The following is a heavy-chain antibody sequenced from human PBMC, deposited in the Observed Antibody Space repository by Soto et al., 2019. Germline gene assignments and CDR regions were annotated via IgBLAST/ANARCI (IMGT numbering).Heavy chain of an antibody. J-gene: IGHJ3*02. CDR1: GYTFTSYG. CDR3: ARALPHPDYDAFDI. Sequence: ASVKVSCKASGYTFTSYGISWVRQAPGQGLEWMGWISAYNGNTNYAQKLQGRVTMTTDTSTSTAYMELRSLRSDDTAVYYCARALPHPDYDAFDIWGQGTMVTVSS. V-gene: IGHV1-18*01. CDR2: ISAYNGNT. D-gene: IGHD4-17*01.